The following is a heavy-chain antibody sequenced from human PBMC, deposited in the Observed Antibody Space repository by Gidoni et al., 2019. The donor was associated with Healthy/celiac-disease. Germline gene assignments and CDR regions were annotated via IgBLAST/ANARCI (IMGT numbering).Heavy chain of an antibody. Sequence: VPLQPGGAGLLKPAQTLSLTCDVYGGSFSGYYWSWFRQPPGKGLEWIGEINHSGSTNDNPSLKSRVTMSVDTSKNQFSLELSSVTAADTDVYYWARGRGTNRCTNGVCYTPYAFDYWGQGTLVTVSS. CDR2: INHSGST. J-gene: IGHJ4*02. D-gene: IGHD2-8*01. V-gene: IGHV4-34*01. CDR3: ARGRGTNRCTNGVCYTPYAFDY. CDR1: GGSFSGYY.